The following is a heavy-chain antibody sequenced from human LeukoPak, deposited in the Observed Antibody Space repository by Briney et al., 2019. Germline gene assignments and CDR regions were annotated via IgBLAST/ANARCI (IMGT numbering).Heavy chain of an antibody. Sequence: SETLSLTCTVSGYSISSGYYWGWIRQPPGKGLEWIGYIYYSGSTNYNPSLKSRVTISLDTSKNQFSLNLTSVTAADTAVYYCARFTPQGYGWGGYNRFDPWGQGTLVTVSS. D-gene: IGHD3-16*01. V-gene: IGHV4-38-2*02. CDR1: GYSISSGYY. J-gene: IGHJ5*02. CDR2: IYYSGST. CDR3: ARFTPQGYGWGGYNRFDP.